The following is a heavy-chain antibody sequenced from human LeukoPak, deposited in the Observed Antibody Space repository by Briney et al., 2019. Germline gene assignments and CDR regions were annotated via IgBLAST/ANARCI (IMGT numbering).Heavy chain of an antibody. J-gene: IGHJ3*02. Sequence: KPSETLSLTCTVSGGSISSSTYYWGWIRQPPGKGLEWIGYIYYSGSTYYNPSLKSRVTISVDTSKNQFSLKLSSVTAADTAVYYCARGRPLDAFDIWGQGTLVTVSS. CDR2: IYYSGST. V-gene: IGHV4-31*03. CDR3: ARGRPLDAFDI. CDR1: GGSISSSTYY.